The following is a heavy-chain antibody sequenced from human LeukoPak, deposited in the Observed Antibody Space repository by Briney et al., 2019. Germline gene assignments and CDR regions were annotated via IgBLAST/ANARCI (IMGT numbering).Heavy chain of an antibody. D-gene: IGHD6-13*01. V-gene: IGHV4-34*01. CDR2: INHSGST. Sequence: SETLSLTCAVYGGSFSGYYWSWIRQPPGKGLEWIGEINHSGSTNYNPSLKSRVTISVDTSKNQFSLKLSSVTAADTAVYYCAGESTGLLAAAWGQGTMVTVSS. CDR3: AGESTGLLAAA. CDR1: GGSFSGYY. J-gene: IGHJ3*01.